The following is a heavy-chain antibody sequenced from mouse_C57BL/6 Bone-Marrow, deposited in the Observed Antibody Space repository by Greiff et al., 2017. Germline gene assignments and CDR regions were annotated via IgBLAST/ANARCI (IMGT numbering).Heavy chain of an antibody. CDR3: ARDRGGDY. V-gene: IGHV5-4*01. CDR2: ISDGGSCT. J-gene: IGHJ4*01. Sequence: EVKLQESGGGLVKPGGSLKLSCAASGFTFSSYAMSWVSQTPEKRLEWVATISDGGSCTYYPDNVKGRFTLSRDNAKNNLYLQLRNLKSEDTALYYGARDRGGDYWGQGTSVTVSS. D-gene: IGHD3-3*01. CDR1: GFTFSSYA.